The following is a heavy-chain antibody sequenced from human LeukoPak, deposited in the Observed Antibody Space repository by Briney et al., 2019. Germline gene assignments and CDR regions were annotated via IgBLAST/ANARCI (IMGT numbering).Heavy chain of an antibody. D-gene: IGHD6-19*01. V-gene: IGHV3-7*04. CDR3: ARGRGWTYDS. Sequence: GGSLRLSCAASGFTVSTNYMTWVRQAPGKGLEWVANMRVDGSDIHYADSVKGRFTISSDNARNSLYLQMNTLRADDTAVYYCARGRGWTYDSWGRGTLVTVSS. J-gene: IGHJ4*02. CDR2: MRVDGSDI. CDR1: GFTVSTNY.